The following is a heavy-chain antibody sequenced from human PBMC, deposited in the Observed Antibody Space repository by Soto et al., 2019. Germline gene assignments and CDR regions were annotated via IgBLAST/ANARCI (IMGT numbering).Heavy chain of an antibody. Sequence: SQTLSLTCAISGDSVSSNSAAGNWIRQSPSRGLEWLGRTYYRSKWYNDCAVSVKGRISINPDTSKNLFSLQLNSVTPEDTAVYYCARDRKGGFVMDVWGQGTTVTVSS. CDR1: GDSVSSNSAA. D-gene: IGHD3-16*01. CDR2: TYYRSKWYN. J-gene: IGHJ6*02. V-gene: IGHV6-1*01. CDR3: ARDRKGGFVMDV.